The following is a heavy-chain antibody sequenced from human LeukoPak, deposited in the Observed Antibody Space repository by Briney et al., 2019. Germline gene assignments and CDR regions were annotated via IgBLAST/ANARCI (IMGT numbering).Heavy chain of an antibody. D-gene: IGHD2-2*01. CDR2: INPNSGGT. CDR3: ARDRGSEYCSSTSCYHYYYYMDV. CDR1: GYTFTGYY. Sequence: ASVKVSCKASGYTFTGYYIHWVRQAPGQGLEWMGWINPNSGGTNYAQKFQVRVTMTRDTSIRTAYMELSRLRSDDTAVYYCARDRGSEYCSSTSCYHYYYYMDVWAKGTTVTVSS. J-gene: IGHJ6*03. V-gene: IGHV1-2*02.